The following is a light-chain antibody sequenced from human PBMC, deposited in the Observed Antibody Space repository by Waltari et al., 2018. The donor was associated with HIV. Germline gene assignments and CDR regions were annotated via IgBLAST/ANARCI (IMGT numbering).Light chain of an antibody. CDR2: GAS. J-gene: IGKJ4*01. CDR3: QGLNVNPRRLF. V-gene: IGKV1-9*01. CDR1: LGISSF. Sequence: IQLTQSPSFLSASVGDRVTITCRASLGISSFLAWYQQRTGKAPKLLIYGASTLQRGVSSRLSGSGFGTEFTLTIRSLQPEDFATYFCQGLNVNPRRLFFGGGTKLEVK.